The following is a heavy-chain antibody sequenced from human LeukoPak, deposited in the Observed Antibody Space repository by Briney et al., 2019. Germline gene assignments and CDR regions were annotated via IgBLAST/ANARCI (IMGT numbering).Heavy chain of an antibody. Sequence: GGSLRLSCAASGFTFSSYRMIWVRQAPGKGLEWVSYISSSSSTIYYADSVKGRFTISRDNAKNSLYLQMNSLRDEDTAVYYCARDGAFGVVINYYYYGMDVWGQGTTVTVSS. CDR1: GFTFSSYR. CDR2: ISSSSSTI. D-gene: IGHD3-3*01. V-gene: IGHV3-48*02. CDR3: ARDGAFGVVINYYYYGMDV. J-gene: IGHJ6*02.